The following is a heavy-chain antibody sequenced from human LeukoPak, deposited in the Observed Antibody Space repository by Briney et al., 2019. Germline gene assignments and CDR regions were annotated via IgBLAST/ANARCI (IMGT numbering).Heavy chain of an antibody. V-gene: IGHV1-18*01. CDR3: ARIIGQYCSSTSCPFDP. D-gene: IGHD2-2*01. CDR2: ISAYNGNT. Sequence: GASVKVSCKASGYTFTSYGISWVRQAPGQGLEWMGWISAYNGNTNYAQKLQGRVTMTTDTSTSTAYMELRSLRSDDTAVYYCARIIGQYCSSTSCPFDPWGQGTLVTVSS. J-gene: IGHJ5*02. CDR1: GYTFTSYG.